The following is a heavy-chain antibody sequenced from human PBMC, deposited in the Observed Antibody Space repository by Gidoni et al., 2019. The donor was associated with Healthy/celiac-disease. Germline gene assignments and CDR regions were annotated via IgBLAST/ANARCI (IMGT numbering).Heavy chain of an antibody. J-gene: IGHJ5*02. V-gene: IGHV1-69*02. CDR1: GGTFSSYT. Sequence: QVQLVHSGAEVKKPGSSVKVSCKASGGTFSSYTISWVRPPGQGLEWMGRIIPILGIANYAQKFQGRVTITADKSTSTAYMELSSLRSEDTAVYYCATRPYYYGSGSYLGFDPWGQGTLVTVSS. CDR2: IIPILGIA. CDR3: ATRPYYYGSGSYLGFDP. D-gene: IGHD3-10*01.